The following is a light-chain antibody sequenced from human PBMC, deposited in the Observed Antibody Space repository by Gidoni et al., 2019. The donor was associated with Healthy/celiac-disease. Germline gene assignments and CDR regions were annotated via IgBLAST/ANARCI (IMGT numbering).Light chain of an antibody. J-gene: IGLJ1*01. Sequence: QSALTQPASVSGSPGPSITISCTGTSSDVGGYNYGSWYQQHPGKAPKLMIYDVSNRPSGVSNRFSGSKSGNTASLTISGLQAEDEADYYCSSYTSSSTRVFGTGTKVTVL. CDR3: SSYTSSSTRV. CDR2: DVS. CDR1: SSDVGGYNY. V-gene: IGLV2-14*01.